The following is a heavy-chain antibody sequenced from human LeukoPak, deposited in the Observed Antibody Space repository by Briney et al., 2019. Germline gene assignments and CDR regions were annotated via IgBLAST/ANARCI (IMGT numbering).Heavy chain of an antibody. J-gene: IGHJ4*02. CDR2: IHYSGST. D-gene: IGHD5-12*01. CDR1: GGSISSYY. Sequence: SETLSLTCTVSGGSISSYYWSWIRQPPGKGLEWIGYIHYSGSTNNNPSLKSRVTISVDTSKNQFSLKLSSVTAADTAVYYCAGGYSGYDTFFEYWGQGTLVTVSS. V-gene: IGHV4-59*08. CDR3: AGGYSGYDTFFEY.